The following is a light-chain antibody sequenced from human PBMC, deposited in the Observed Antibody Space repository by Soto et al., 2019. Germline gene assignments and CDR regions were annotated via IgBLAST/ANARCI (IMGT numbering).Light chain of an antibody. CDR2: KAS. Sequence: DIQMTQSPSTLSASVGDRVTITCRASQGISSWLAWYQQKPGKAPNLLIYKASTLESGVPSRFSGSGSGTEFTLTISSLQPDDFASYYCQQYNNYPYTFGQGTKLEIK. CDR1: QGISSW. V-gene: IGKV1-5*03. J-gene: IGKJ2*01. CDR3: QQYNNYPYT.